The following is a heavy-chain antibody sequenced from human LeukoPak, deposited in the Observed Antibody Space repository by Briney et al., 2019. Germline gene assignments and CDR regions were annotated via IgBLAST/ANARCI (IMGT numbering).Heavy chain of an antibody. D-gene: IGHD3-22*01. CDR1: GITFNSQT. V-gene: IGHV3-23*01. CDR2: ISGTSGST. CDR3: AKKTHGSGYHPFDY. Sequence: GGSLRLSCAASGITFNSQTMSWVRQAPGKGLEWVSTISGTSGSTNYADSVKGRFTISRDTSKNTLFLQMNSLGAEDTAIYYCAKKTHGSGYHPFDYWGQGTLVTVSS. J-gene: IGHJ4*02.